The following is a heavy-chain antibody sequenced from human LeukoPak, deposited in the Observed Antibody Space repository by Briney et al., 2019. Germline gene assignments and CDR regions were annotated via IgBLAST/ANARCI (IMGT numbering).Heavy chain of an antibody. Sequence: GGSLRLSCAASGFTFSSYSMNWVRQAPGKGLEWVSYISSSSSTIYYADSVKGRFTISRDNANNSLYLQMNSLRAEDTAVYYCARDPYDFWSGYPSNFDYWGQGTLVTVSS. V-gene: IGHV3-48*01. CDR2: ISSSSSTI. CDR1: GFTFSSYS. CDR3: ARDPYDFWSGYPSNFDY. J-gene: IGHJ4*02. D-gene: IGHD3-3*01.